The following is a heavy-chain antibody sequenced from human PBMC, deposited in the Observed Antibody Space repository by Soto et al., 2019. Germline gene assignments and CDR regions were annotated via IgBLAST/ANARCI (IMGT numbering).Heavy chain of an antibody. J-gene: IGHJ2*01. Sequence: QVQLVQSGAEVKKPGSSVKVSCKASEGTLNGYGLSWRRKAPGQGLEWMGGVIPISNITKNAQRFQGRVTITADESTSTVYMELTSLRSQDTAVYFCTTSQLGMATANQWYFDLWGRGTRVTVSS. CDR2: VIPISNIT. D-gene: IGHD5-18*01. CDR3: TTSQLGMATANQWYFDL. CDR1: EGTLNGYG. V-gene: IGHV1-69*01.